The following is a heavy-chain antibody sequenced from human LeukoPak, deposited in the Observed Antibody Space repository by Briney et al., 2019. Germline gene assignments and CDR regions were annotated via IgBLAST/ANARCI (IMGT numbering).Heavy chain of an antibody. CDR3: AKSCSSGWYYFDY. D-gene: IGHD6-19*01. J-gene: IGHJ4*02. Sequence: SGGSLRLSCAASGFTFSNYAMSWVRQAPGKGLEWVSAISGSGGSTYYADSVKGRFTISRDNSKNTLYLQMNSLRAEDTAVYYCAKSCSSGWYYFDYWGQGTLVTVSS. CDR1: GFTFSNYA. CDR2: ISGSGGST. V-gene: IGHV3-23*01.